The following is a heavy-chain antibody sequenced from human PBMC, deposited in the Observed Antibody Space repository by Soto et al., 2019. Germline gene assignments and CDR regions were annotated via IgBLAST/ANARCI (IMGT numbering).Heavy chain of an antibody. CDR1: GVSISSYF. CDR3: ARIGGYHGPLDY. V-gene: IGHV4-59*01. J-gene: IGHJ4*02. CDR2: TYHRGST. Sequence: SETLSLTCSVSGVSISSYFWSWIRQAPGGGLEWIGYTYHRGSTNYSPSLKSRVAISLDTSENQSSLKVNSVTAADTAVYYCARIGGYHGPLDYWGQGTPVTVSS. D-gene: IGHD6-25*01.